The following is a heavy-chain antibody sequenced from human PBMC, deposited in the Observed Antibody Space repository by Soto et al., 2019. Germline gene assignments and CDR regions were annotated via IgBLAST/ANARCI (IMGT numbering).Heavy chain of an antibody. V-gene: IGHV2-5*02. CDR2: IYWDDDK. CDR1: GFSLRTRGVG. D-gene: IGHD3-22*01. J-gene: IGHJ4*02. CDR3: APSPTDSSCYYNY. Sequence: QITLKESGPTLVKPTQTLTLTCTFSGFSLRTRGVGVGWIRQPPGKALEWLAMIYWDDDKRFSSYLKTRLTITKDTSKNPVVLSMTNMYPMDTATYYCAPSPTDSSCYYNYWGQGTLVTVSS.